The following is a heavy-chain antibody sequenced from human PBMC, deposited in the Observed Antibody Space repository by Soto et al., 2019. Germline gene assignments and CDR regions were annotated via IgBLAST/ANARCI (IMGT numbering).Heavy chain of an antibody. V-gene: IGHV1-2*04. CDR3: ARAPPDYYASSGYAFDI. CDR2: INPNSGGT. Sequence: ASVKVSCKASGYTFTGYHMHWVRQAPGQGLEWMGWINPNSGGTNYAQKFQGWVTMTRDTSISTAYMELSRLRSDDTAVYYCARAPPDYYASSGYAFDIWGQGTMVTVSS. CDR1: GYTFTGYH. D-gene: IGHD3-22*01. J-gene: IGHJ3*02.